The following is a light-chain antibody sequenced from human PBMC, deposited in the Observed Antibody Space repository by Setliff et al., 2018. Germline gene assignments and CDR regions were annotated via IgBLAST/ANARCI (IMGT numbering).Light chain of an antibody. Sequence: QSALTQPASVSGSPGQSITISCTGTSSDVGGYNYVSWYQQHPGKAPKLMIYDVSRRPSGVPDRFSGSKSGNTASLTISGLQVEDEADYYCCSFTGHSYDFGTGTKV. V-gene: IGLV2-14*03. CDR2: DVS. CDR1: SSDVGGYNY. CDR3: CSFTGHSYD. J-gene: IGLJ1*01.